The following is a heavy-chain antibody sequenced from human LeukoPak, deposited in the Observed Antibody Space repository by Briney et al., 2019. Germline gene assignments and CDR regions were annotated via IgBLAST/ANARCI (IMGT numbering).Heavy chain of an antibody. CDR1: GYTITSYY. J-gene: IGHJ4*02. V-gene: IGHV1-46*01. D-gene: IGHD5-18*01. Sequence: ASVRVSCKASGYTITSYYMHWVRQAPGQGLEWMGIINPSGGSTSYAQKFQGRVTMTRDTSTSTVYMELSSLRSEDTAVYYCARDMISYGYDYWGQGTLVTVSS. CDR2: INPSGGST. CDR3: ARDMISYGYDY.